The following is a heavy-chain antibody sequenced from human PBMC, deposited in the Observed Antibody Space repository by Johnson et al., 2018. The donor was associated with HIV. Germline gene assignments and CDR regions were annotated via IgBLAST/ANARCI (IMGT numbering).Heavy chain of an antibody. V-gene: IGHV3-9*01. CDR1: GFTFDDYA. J-gene: IGHJ3*02. CDR3: AKAQTGTTGAFDI. Sequence: VQLVESGGGLVQPGRSLRLSCAASGFTFDDYAMHWVRQAPGKCLEWVSGISWNSGSIGYADSVKGRFTISRDNAKNSLYLQMNSLRAEDTALYYCAKAQTGTTGAFDIWGQGTMVTVSS. CDR2: ISWNSGSI. D-gene: IGHD1-7*01.